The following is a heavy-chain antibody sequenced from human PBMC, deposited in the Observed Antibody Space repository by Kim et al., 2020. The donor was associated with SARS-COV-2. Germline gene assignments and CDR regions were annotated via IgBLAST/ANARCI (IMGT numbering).Heavy chain of an antibody. J-gene: IGHJ4*02. CDR3: ARGDVLSHY. Sequence: GGKTGSADHVKGRFTISRDNDKSSLYLQMNSLRAEDTALYYCARGDVLSHYWGQGTLVTVSS. V-gene: IGHV3-20*03. D-gene: IGHD3-16*01. CDR2: GGKT.